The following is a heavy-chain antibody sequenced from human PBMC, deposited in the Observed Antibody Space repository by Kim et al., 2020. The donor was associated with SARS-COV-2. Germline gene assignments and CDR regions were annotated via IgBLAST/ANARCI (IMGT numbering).Heavy chain of an antibody. CDR3: ARSGNYYDSSGYER. CDR1: GGSISSYY. J-gene: IGHJ4*02. V-gene: IGHV4-59*13. D-gene: IGHD3-22*01. Sequence: SETLSLTCTVSGGSISSYYWSWIRQPPGKGLEWIGYIYYSGSTNYNASLKSRVTISVDTSKNQFSLKLSSVTAADTAVYYCARSGNYYDSSGYERWGQGTLVTVSS. CDR2: IYYSGST.